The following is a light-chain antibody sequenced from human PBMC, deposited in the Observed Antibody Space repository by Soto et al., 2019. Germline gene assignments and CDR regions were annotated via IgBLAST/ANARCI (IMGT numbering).Light chain of an antibody. CDR3: QQYGSSPLIT. CDR1: QSVSSSY. Sequence: ERFLTQSPVTLSLSPGERASVASRASQSVSSSYLAWYQQKLGQAPRLLIYGASSRATGIPDRFSGSGSGTDFTLTISRLEPEDSAGYYCQQYGSSPLITFGQGTRLEI. V-gene: IGKV3-20*01. CDR2: GAS. J-gene: IGKJ5*01.